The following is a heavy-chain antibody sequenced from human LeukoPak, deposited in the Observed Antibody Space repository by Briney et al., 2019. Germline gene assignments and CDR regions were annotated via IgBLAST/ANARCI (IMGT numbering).Heavy chain of an antibody. CDR2: IKQDGSEK. CDR3: ARGGEDDYYDSSGPPDY. Sequence: GGSLRLSCAASGFTFSSYWMSWVRQAPGKGLEWVANIKQDGSEKYYVDSVKGRFTISRDNAKNSLYLQMNSLRAEDTAVYYCARGGEDDYYDSSGPPDYWGQGTLVTVSS. V-gene: IGHV3-7*01. D-gene: IGHD3-22*01. CDR1: GFTFSSYW. J-gene: IGHJ4*02.